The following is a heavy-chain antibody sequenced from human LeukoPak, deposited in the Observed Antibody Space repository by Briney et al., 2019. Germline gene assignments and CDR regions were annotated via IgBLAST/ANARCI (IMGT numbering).Heavy chain of an antibody. CDR3: ELQLGGAFDI. CDR2: IIPIFGTA. Sequence: SVKVSCKASGYTFTSYAMNWVRQAPGQGLEWMGGIIPIFGTANYAQKFQGRVTITADESTSTAYMELSSLRSEDTAVYYCELQLGGAFDIWGQGTMVTVSS. D-gene: IGHD6-13*01. J-gene: IGHJ3*02. CDR1: GYTFTSYA. V-gene: IGHV1-69*13.